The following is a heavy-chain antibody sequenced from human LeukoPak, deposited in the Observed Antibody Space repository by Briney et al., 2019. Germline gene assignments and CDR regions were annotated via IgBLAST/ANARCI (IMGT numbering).Heavy chain of an antibody. V-gene: IGHV3-23*01. CDR1: GFTFSTYA. Sequence: GGSLRLSCEASGFTFSTYAMSWVRQAPGRGLEWVSTINTSGYSTYYADSVKGRFTISRDNSKNTLYLQMNSVKAEDKAVYYCAKVRVMVITVEAFDIWGQGTMVTVSS. J-gene: IGHJ3*02. CDR3: AKVRVMVITVEAFDI. CDR2: INTSGYST. D-gene: IGHD3-22*01.